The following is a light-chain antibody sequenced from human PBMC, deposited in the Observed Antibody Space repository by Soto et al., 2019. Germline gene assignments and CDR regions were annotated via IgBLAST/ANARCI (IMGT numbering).Light chain of an antibody. CDR1: SGSIASNY. J-gene: IGLJ2*01. CDR3: QSYDSSNPLVV. V-gene: IGLV6-57*02. Sequence: NFMLTQPHSVSESPGKTVTISCTGSSGSIASNYVQWYQQRPGSAPTTVIYEDNQRPSGVPDRFSGSIDSSSNSASLTISGLKTEDEADYYCQSYDSSNPLVVFGGGTKLTVL. CDR2: EDN.